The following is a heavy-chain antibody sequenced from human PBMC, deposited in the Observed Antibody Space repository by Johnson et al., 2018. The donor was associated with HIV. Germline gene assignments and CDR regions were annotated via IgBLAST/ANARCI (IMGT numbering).Heavy chain of an antibody. CDR3: TRGVNSEGGSI. CDR2: IKGESDGGQR. J-gene: IGHJ3*02. V-gene: IGHV3-15*01. D-gene: IGHD3-16*01. Sequence: VQLVESGGGLVKPGGSLTLSCVASGFIFSHAWMSWVRQAPGKGLEWVGRIKGESDGGQRDYAAPVKGRFTISRDDSKNTLYLKMKSLKIDDTAVYYCTRGVNSEGGSIWGQGTLVTVSS. CDR1: GFIFSHAW.